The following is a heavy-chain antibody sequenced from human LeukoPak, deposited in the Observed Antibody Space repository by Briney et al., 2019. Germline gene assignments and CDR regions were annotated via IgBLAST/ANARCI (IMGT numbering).Heavy chain of an antibody. CDR1: GGTFSSYA. CDR3: ARSGYSSGWARGVYYYGMDV. J-gene: IGHJ6*02. CDR2: IIPIFGTA. Sequence: SVKVSCKASGGTFSSYAISWVRQAPGQGLEWMGGIIPIFGTANYAQKFQGRVTITADESTSTAYMELSSLRSEDTAVCYCARSGYSSGWARGVYYYGMDVWGQGTTVTVSS. V-gene: IGHV1-69*13. D-gene: IGHD6-19*01.